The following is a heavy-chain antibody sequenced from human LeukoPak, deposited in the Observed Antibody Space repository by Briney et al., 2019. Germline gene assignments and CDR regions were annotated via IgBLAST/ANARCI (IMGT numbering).Heavy chain of an antibody. J-gene: IGHJ4*02. CDR2: IYHSGST. V-gene: IGHV4-4*02. D-gene: IGHD2-21*02. Sequence: KPSGTLSLTCAVSGGSISSGYWWSWVRQPPGKGLEWIGEIYHSGSTNYNPSLKSRVTISVDKSKNQFSLKLSSVTAADTAVYYCARVGFYCGGDCYFEGIDYWGQGTLVTVSS. CDR1: GGSISSGYW. CDR3: ARVGFYCGGDCYFEGIDY.